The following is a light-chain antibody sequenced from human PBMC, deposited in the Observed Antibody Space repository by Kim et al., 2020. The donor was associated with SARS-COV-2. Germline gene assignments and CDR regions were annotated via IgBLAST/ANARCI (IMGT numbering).Light chain of an antibody. CDR3: RQYGSSPWT. CDR2: GAS. J-gene: IGKJ1*01. V-gene: IGKV3-20*01. CDR1: QSVSSSY. Sequence: EIVLTQSPGTLSLSPGERATLSCRASQSVSSSYLAWYQQKPGQAPRRLIYGASGRATGIPDRFSGSGSGTDFTLTISRLEPEDFAVYYCRQYGSSPWTFGQGTKVDIK.